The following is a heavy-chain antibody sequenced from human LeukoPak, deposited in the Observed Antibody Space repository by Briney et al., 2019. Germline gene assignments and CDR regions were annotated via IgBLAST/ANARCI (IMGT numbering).Heavy chain of an antibody. V-gene: IGHV3-53*01. J-gene: IGHJ4*02. D-gene: IGHD3-22*01. CDR1: GFTVSSNY. CDR3: ARALPYYYDSSGYQDY. CDR2: IYSGGST. Sequence: PGGSLRLSCAASGFTVSSNYISWVRQAPGKGLEWVSVIYSGGSTYYADSVKGRLTISRDNSKNTLYLQMNSLRAEDTAVYYCARALPYYYDSSGYQDYWGQGTLVTVSS.